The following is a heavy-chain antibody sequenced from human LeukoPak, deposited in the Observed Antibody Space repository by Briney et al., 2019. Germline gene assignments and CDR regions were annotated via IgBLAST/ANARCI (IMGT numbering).Heavy chain of an antibody. Sequence: PGGSLRLSCAASGFTFSSSAMSWVRQVPGKGLEWVSGISASGGSTYYADSVRGRFTISRDNSKNTLYVQMNSLRDEDTAVYYCAKDQRWELPHYLDSWGQGTLVTVSS. V-gene: IGHV3-23*01. D-gene: IGHD1-26*01. CDR1: GFTFSSSA. CDR2: ISASGGST. CDR3: AKDQRWELPHYLDS. J-gene: IGHJ4*02.